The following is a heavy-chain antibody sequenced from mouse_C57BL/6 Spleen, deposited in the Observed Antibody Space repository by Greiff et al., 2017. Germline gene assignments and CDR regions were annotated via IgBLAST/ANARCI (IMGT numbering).Heavy chain of an antibody. CDR2: INPSSGYT. V-gene: IGHV1-7*01. D-gene: IGHD2-3*01. CDR3: ARGGDGYYGYFDV. CDR1: GYTFTSYW. Sequence: QVQLQQSGAELAKPGASVKLSCKASGYTFTSYWMPWVKQRPGQGLEWIGYINPSSGYTKYNQKFKDKATLTADKSSSTAYMQLSSLTYEDSAVYYCARGGDGYYGYFDVWGTGTTVTVSS. J-gene: IGHJ1*03.